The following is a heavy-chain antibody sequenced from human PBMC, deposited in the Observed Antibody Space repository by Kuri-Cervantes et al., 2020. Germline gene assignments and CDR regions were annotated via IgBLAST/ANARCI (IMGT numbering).Heavy chain of an antibody. CDR2: LYYSGTT. Sequence: SQTLSLTCAVSGGSISSGTYYWGWIRQPPGKGLEWIGSLYYSGTTYYNPSLSGRVTISVDTSKNQFSLKLSSVTAADTAVYYCARSYYYGSGRFDPWGQGTLVTVSS. J-gene: IGHJ5*02. CDR3: ARSYYYGSGRFDP. V-gene: IGHV4-39*07. D-gene: IGHD3-10*01. CDR1: GGSISSGTYY.